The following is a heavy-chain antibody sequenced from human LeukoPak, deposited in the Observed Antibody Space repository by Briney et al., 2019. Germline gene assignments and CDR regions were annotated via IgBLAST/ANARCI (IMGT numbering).Heavy chain of an antibody. CDR1: GGSISSYY. V-gene: IGHV4-59*01. Sequence: SETLSLTCTVSGGSISSYYWSWIRQPPGKGLEWIGYIYYSGSTNYNPSLKSRVTISVDTSKNQFSLKLSSVTAADTAVYYCARYRHTDSSGYYEDAFDIWGQGIMVTVSS. CDR2: IYYSGST. CDR3: ARYRHTDSSGYYEDAFDI. J-gene: IGHJ3*02. D-gene: IGHD3-22*01.